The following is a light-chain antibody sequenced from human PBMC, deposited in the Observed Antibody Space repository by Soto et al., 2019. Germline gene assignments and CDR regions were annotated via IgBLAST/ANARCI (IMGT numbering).Light chain of an antibody. CDR2: VAS. CDR1: QSVSSY. CDR3: QQYNSWPLT. Sequence: EIVLTQSPATLSLSPGERATLSCRASQSVSSYLAWYQQKPGQAPRLLIYVASSRATGIPDRFSGSGSGTDFTLTISRLEPEDFAVYYCQQYNSWPLTFGGGTKVDIK. V-gene: IGKV3-11*01. J-gene: IGKJ4*01.